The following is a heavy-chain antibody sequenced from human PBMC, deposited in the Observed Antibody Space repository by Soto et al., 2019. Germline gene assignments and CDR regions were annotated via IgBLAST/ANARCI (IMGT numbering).Heavy chain of an antibody. CDR1: GGSISSYY. J-gene: IGHJ4*02. D-gene: IGHD3-3*01. V-gene: IGHV4-59*01. CDR2: IYYSGST. CDR3: ARGAGNHYDFWSGYYNQPTYYFDY. Sequence: PSETLSLTCTVSGGSISSYYWSWIRQPPGKGLEWIGYIYYSGSTNYNPSLKSRVTISVDTSKNQFSLKLSSVTAADTAVYYCARGAGNHYDFWSGYYNQPTYYFDYWGQGTLVTVSS.